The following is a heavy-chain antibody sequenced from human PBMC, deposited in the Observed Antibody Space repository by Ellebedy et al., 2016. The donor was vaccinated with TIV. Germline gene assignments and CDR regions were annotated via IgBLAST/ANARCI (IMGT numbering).Heavy chain of an antibody. CDR3: ARGGYSSGWYVRPFDY. Sequence: SETLSLXCTVSGGSISSYYWSWIRQPPGKGLEWIGYIYYSGSTNYNPSLKSRVTISVDTSKNQFSLKLSSVTAADTAVYYCARGGYSSGWYVRPFDYWGQGTLVTVSS. CDR1: GGSISSYY. V-gene: IGHV4-59*13. CDR2: IYYSGST. J-gene: IGHJ4*02. D-gene: IGHD6-19*01.